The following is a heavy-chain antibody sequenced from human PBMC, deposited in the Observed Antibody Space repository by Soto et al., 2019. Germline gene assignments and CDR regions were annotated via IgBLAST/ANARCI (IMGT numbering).Heavy chain of an antibody. D-gene: IGHD3-9*01. Sequence: GGSLRLSCAASGLTLSSNAMSWVRQAPGKGLEWVSAISGSGGRTYYADSVKGRFTISRDNSKNTVYLRMNGLKADDSAVYYCARYGTRADWWGLGTQVTVSS. CDR1: GLTLSSNA. J-gene: IGHJ1*01. CDR2: ISGSGGRT. CDR3: ARYGTRADW. V-gene: IGHV3-23*01.